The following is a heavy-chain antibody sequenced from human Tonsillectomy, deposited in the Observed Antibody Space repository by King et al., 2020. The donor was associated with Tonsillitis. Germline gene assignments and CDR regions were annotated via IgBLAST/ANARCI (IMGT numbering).Heavy chain of an antibody. V-gene: IGHV3-48*01. D-gene: IGHD2-2*01. CDR3: ARERGTRYFSFMAV. CDR1: GFTFRAYA. Sequence: VQLVESGGGLVQPGGSLKLSFVASGFTFRAYALNWVRQAPGKGLECISYISTTPRTTHYADSVRGRFTISRDNVDNSLHLEMSSLRAEDKAVYYCARERGTRYFSFMAVWGNGTTVTVPS. CDR2: ISTTPRTT. J-gene: IGHJ6*03.